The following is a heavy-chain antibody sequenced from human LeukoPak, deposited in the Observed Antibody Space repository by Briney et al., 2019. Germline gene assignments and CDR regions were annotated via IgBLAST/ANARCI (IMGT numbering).Heavy chain of an antibody. CDR1: GGSISSYC. CDR2: IYDSGST. Sequence: SETLSLTCTVSGGSISSYCWSWIRQPPGKGLEWIGYIYDSGSTNYNPSLKSRVTISVDTSKNQFSLKLSSVTAADTAVYYCARGFVLRYFDWWSDAFDIWGQGTMVTVSS. J-gene: IGHJ3*02. V-gene: IGHV4-59*01. D-gene: IGHD3-9*01. CDR3: ARGFVLRYFDWWSDAFDI.